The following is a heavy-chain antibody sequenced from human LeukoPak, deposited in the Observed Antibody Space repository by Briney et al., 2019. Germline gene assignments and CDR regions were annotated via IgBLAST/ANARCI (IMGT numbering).Heavy chain of an antibody. D-gene: IGHD2-2*01. CDR2: IIPILGIA. CDR1: GGTFSSYA. CDR3: ATVGYCSSTSCPNSGAAYGMDV. Sequence: GASVKVSCKASGGTFSSYAISWVRQAPGQGLEWMGRIIPILGIANYAQKFQGRVTITADKSTSTAYMELSSLRSEDTAVYYCATVGYCSSTSCPNSGAAYGMDVWGQGTTVTVSS. J-gene: IGHJ6*02. V-gene: IGHV1-69*04.